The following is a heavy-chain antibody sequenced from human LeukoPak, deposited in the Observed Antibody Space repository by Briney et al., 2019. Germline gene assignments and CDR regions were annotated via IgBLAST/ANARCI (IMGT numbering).Heavy chain of an antibody. Sequence: ASVKVSCKASGYTFTSYCMRWVRQAPGQGLEWMGMINACGGSTSYAQKFQGRVTMTTDTSTSTVYMELSSLRSEDTAVYCRARDLGRIAVAQYYLDYRGQAALLT. V-gene: IGHV1-46*01. D-gene: IGHD6-19*01. CDR1: GYTFTSYC. J-gene: IGHJ4*02. CDR3: ARDLGRIAVAQYYLDY. CDR2: INACGGST.